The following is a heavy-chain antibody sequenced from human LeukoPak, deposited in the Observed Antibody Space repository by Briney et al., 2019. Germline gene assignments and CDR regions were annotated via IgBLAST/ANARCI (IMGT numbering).Heavy chain of an antibody. V-gene: IGHV1-18*04. J-gene: IGHJ6*03. Sequence: ASVRVSCKASGFALYKYNIVWVRQAPGQGLGWVGWITAFNGNTNYAQKVQGRVTMTTDTSTSTSYMELRNLRSDDTAMYYCARNTYGYKFSMDVWGKGTTVIISS. D-gene: IGHD5-24*01. CDR1: GFALYKYN. CDR3: ARNTYGYKFSMDV. CDR2: ITAFNGNT.